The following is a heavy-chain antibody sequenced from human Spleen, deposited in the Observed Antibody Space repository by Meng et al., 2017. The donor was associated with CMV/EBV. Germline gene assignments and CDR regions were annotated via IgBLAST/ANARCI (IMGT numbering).Heavy chain of an antibody. J-gene: IGHJ6*02. D-gene: IGHD2-2*01. CDR2: IGYDGSNK. CDR1: GFTFSTYV. CDR3: AKGRNSSSPSSYGMDV. V-gene: IGHV3-30-3*01. Sequence: GESLKISCAGSGFTFSTYVMYWVRQAPGKGLDWVAVIGYDGSNKFYGDSVKGRFTISRDNSNNTLYLQMNSLRAEDTAVYYCAKGRNSSSPSSYGMDVWGQGTTVTV.